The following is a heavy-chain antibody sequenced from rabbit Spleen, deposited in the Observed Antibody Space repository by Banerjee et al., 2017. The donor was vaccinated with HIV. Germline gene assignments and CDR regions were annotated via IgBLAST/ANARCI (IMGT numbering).Heavy chain of an antibody. CDR3: VRGASNSGYYNL. CDR1: GFDFSRTG. J-gene: IGHJ4*01. V-gene: IGHV1S47*01. CDR2: IDLLFGTT. Sequence: QEQLMESGGGLVQPGGSLKLSCKASGFDFSRTGVSWVRQAPGKGLEWIGYIDLLFGTTYYANWVNGRFTISSHNAQNTVFLQMTSLTAADTATYFCVRGASNSGYYNLWGPGPLVTVS. D-gene: IGHD1-1*01.